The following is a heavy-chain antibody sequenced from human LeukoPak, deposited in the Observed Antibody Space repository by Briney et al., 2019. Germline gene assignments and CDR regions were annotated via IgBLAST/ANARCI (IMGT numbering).Heavy chain of an antibody. CDR3: ARGRYFDWFGYYYYYYMDV. D-gene: IGHD3-9*01. CDR2: INPNSGGT. J-gene: IGHJ6*03. V-gene: IGHV1-2*02. Sequence: GASVKVSCKASGYTFTGYYMHWVRQAPGQGLEWMGWINPNSGGTNYAQKFQGRVTMTRDTSISTAYMELSSLRSEDTAVYYCARGRYFDWFGYYYYYYMDVWGKGTTVTISS. CDR1: GYTFTGYY.